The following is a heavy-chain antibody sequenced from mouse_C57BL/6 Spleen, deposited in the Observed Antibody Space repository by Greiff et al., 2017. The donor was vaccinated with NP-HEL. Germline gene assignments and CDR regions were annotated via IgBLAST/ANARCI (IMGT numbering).Heavy chain of an antibody. D-gene: IGHD1-1*01. V-gene: IGHV1-80*01. CDR2: IYPGYGDT. Sequence: VQLQQSGAELVKPGASVKISCKASGYAFSSYWMNWVKQRPGKGLEWIGQIYPGYGDTNYNGKFKGKATLTADKSSSTAYMQLSSLTSEDSAVYFCARSLLPPYWYFDVWGTGTTVTVSS. CDR3: ARSLLPPYWYFDV. CDR1: GYAFSSYW. J-gene: IGHJ1*03.